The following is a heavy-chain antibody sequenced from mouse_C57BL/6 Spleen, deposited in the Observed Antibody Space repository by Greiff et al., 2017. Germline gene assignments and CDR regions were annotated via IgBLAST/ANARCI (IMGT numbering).Heavy chain of an antibody. CDR2: IHPNSGST. D-gene: IGHD1-1*01. V-gene: IGHV1-64*01. CDR1: GYTFTSYW. J-gene: IGHJ2*02. CDR3: ARWGYGSSHFDY. Sequence: QVHVKQPGAELVKPGASVKLSCKASGYTFTSYWMHWVKQRPGQGLEWIGMIHPNSGSTNYNEKFKSKATLTVDKSSSTAYMQLSSLTSEDSAVYYCARWGYGSSHFDYGGQGTSLTVSS.